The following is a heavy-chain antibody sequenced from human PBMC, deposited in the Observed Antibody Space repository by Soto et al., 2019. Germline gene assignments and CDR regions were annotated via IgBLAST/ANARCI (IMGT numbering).Heavy chain of an antibody. CDR2: VSSTGST. J-gene: IGHJ4*02. D-gene: IGHD3-22*01. Sequence: QVQLQESGPGLVKPSETLSLTCTVSGASITQYYWNWIRQSPEKGLEWIVSVSSTGSTVFNPSLTRRVTVSLDTSKPQYSLTLNSVTAAYTAVYYCARGGGSHYHNHEFDFWGQGTLVTVSS. CDR1: GASITQYY. CDR3: ARGGGSHYHNHEFDF. V-gene: IGHV4-59*01.